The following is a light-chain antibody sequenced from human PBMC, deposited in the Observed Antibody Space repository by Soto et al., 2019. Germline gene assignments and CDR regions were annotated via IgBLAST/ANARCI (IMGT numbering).Light chain of an antibody. CDR1: QSVSSSY. J-gene: IGKJ5*01. V-gene: IGKV3-20*01. CDR2: GAS. CDR3: QQYGGSSWT. Sequence: EIVLTQSPGTLSLSPGERVILSCRASQSVSSSYLAWYQQKPGQAPRLLIYGASSRATGIPDRFSGSGSGTDFTLTISRLDPEDFAVYYCQQYGGSSWTFGQGTRLEIK.